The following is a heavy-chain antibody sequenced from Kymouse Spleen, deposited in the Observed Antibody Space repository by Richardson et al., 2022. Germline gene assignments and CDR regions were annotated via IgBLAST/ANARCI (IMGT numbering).Heavy chain of an antibody. V-gene: IGHV3-33*01. D-gene: IGHD2-8*01. J-gene: IGHJ4*02. Sequence: QVQLVESGGGVVQPGRSLRLSCAASGFTFSSYGMHWVRQAPGKGLEWVAVIWYDGSNKYYADSVKGRFTISRDNSKNTLYLQMNSLRAEDTAVYYCARAYCTNGVCYGVFDYWGQGTLVTVSS. CDR2: IWYDGSNK. CDR3: ARAYCTNGVCYGVFDY. CDR1: GFTFSSYG.